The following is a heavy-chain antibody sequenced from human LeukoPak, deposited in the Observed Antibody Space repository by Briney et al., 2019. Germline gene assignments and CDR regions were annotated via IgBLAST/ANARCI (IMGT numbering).Heavy chain of an antibody. CDR2: INPSGGST. D-gene: IGHD3-3*01. V-gene: IGHV1-46*01. J-gene: IGHJ3*02. Sequence: ASVKVSCKASGYTFTSYYMHWVRQAPGQGLEWMGIINPSGGSTSYAQKFQGRVTMTRDTSTSTVYMELSSLRSEDTAVYYCARGRIRITIFGVGSKGRDAFDIWGQGTMVTVSS. CDR3: ARGRIRITIFGVGSKGRDAFDI. CDR1: GYTFTSYY.